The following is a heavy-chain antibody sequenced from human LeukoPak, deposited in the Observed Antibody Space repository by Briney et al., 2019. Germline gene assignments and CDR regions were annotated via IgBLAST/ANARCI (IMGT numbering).Heavy chain of an antibody. CDR1: GYTFTGYY. J-gene: IGHJ4*02. D-gene: IGHD6-13*01. Sequence: ASVKVSCKASGYTFTGYYMHWVRQAPGQGLEWMGWINPNSGGTNYAQKFQGRVTMTRDTSISAAYMELSRLRSDDTAVYYCARRVAAGINYLDYWGQGTLVTVSS. CDR3: ARRVAAGINYLDY. V-gene: IGHV1-2*02. CDR2: INPNSGGT.